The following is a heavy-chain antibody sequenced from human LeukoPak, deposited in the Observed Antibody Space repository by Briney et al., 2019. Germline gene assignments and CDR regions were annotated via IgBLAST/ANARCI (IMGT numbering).Heavy chain of an antibody. V-gene: IGHV4-59*08. Sequence: PSETLSLTCTVPGGSISSYYWSWIRQPPGKALEWIGYIYYSGITNYNPSLKSRVTISVDTSKNQFSLKLSSVTAADTAVYYCARQGDDYAFDIWGQGTMVTVSS. CDR2: IYYSGIT. CDR1: GGSISSYY. CDR3: ARQGDDYAFDI. J-gene: IGHJ3*02. D-gene: IGHD2-21*02.